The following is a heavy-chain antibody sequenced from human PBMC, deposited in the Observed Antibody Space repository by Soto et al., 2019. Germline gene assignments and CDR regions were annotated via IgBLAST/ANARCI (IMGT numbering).Heavy chain of an antibody. Sequence: SETLSLTCTVSGGSMRNYFWTWIRQPPGKGLEWIGYIHYSGTTSFFPSYNPSLRSRVTISEDTSKNQFSLKLLSVTTADTAVYFCAAGEASSRNLAPYYLDFWGQGTLVTVSS. CDR1: GGSMRNYF. D-gene: IGHD6-13*01. CDR3: AAGEASSRNLAPYYLDF. CDR2: IHYSGTT. J-gene: IGHJ4*02. V-gene: IGHV4-59*01.